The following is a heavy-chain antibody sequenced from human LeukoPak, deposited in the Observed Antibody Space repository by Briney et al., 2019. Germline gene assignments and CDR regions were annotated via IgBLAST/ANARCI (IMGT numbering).Heavy chain of an antibody. J-gene: IGHJ6*02. CDR1: GYTFTCYY. CDR3: ARMGRARPLYYYYGMDV. V-gene: IGHV1-2*04. D-gene: IGHD3-10*01. Sequence: ASVKVSCKASGYTFTCYYMHWVRQAPGQGLEWMGWINPNSGGTNYAQKFQGWVTMTRDTSIGTAYMELSRLRSDDTAVYYCARMGRARPLYYYYGMDVWGQGTTVTVSS. CDR2: INPNSGGT.